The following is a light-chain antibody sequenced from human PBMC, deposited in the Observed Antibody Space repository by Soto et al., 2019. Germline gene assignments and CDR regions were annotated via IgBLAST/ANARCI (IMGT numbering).Light chain of an antibody. CDR2: DVN. V-gene: IGLV2-14*03. CDR1: SSDIGAYNY. CDR3: TSYTGSNTLEV. Sequence: QSALTRTASVSGSPGQSITISCTGTSSDIGAYNYVSWYRQHPGKAPQLLIYDVNIRPSGVSHRFSGSKSGNTASLTISGLQSEDEADYFCTSYTGSNTLEVFGPGTKVTVL. J-gene: IGLJ1*01.